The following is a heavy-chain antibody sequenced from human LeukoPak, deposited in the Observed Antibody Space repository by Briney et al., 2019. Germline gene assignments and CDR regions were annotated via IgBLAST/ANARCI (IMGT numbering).Heavy chain of an antibody. D-gene: IGHD3-22*01. CDR3: ARGTRHYYDSSGYLLSAFDI. J-gene: IGHJ3*02. V-gene: IGHV4-59*01. Sequence: TSSETLSLTCTVSGGSISSYYWSWIRQPPGKGLEWIGYIYYSGSTNYNPSLKSRVTISVDTSKNQFSLKLSSVTAADTAVYYCARGTRHYYDSSGYLLSAFDIWGQGTMVTVSS. CDR1: GGSISSYY. CDR2: IYYSGST.